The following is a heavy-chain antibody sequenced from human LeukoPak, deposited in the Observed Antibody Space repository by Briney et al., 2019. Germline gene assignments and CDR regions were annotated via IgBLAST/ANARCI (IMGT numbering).Heavy chain of an antibody. D-gene: IGHD3-22*01. CDR1: GGTFSSYA. J-gene: IGHJ3*02. CDR2: IIPVFGTA. V-gene: IGHV1-69*05. CDR3: ARTTEDSSAYYPNAFDI. Sequence: SVKVSCNASGGTFSSYAISLVRQAPGQGLEWMGRIIPVFGTANYAQKFQGRVTITTDESTSTAYMELSSLRAEDRAVYYCARTTEDSSAYYPNAFDIWGQGTMVTVSS.